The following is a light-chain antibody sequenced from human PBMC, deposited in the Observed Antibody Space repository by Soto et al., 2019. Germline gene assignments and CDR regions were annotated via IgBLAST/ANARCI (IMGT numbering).Light chain of an antibody. CDR2: KVS. CDR1: QTISDW. V-gene: IGKV1-5*03. Sequence: DIQMTQSPSTLPASVGDRVTITCRSSQTISDWLAWYQQKPGEVPTLLIYKVSTLESGVPSRFSGSGSGTEFSLTISSLQPDDFATYYCQQYNLFWTFGQGTKVEIK. CDR3: QQYNLFWT. J-gene: IGKJ1*01.